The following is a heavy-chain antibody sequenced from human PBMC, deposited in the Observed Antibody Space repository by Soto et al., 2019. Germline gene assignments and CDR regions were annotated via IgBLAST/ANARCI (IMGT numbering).Heavy chain of an antibody. CDR1: GGSISSYY. CDR3: ARCYNWFDP. V-gene: IGHV4-59*01. J-gene: IGHJ5*02. Sequence: PXGTLALTCTVSGGSISSYYWSWIRQPPGKGLEWIGYIYYSGSTNYNPSLKSRVTISVDTSKNQFSLKLSSVTAADTAVYYCARCYNWFDPWGQGTLVTVSS. CDR2: IYYSGST. D-gene: IGHD3-10*01.